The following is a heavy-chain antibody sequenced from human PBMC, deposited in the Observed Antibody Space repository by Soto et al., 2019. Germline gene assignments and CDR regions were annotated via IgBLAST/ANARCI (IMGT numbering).Heavy chain of an antibody. J-gene: IGHJ4*02. CDR1: GYTFTSYG. CDR2: ISGYNGDT. V-gene: IGHV1-18*01. Sequence: ASVKVSCKASGYTFTSYGIIWVRQAPGQGLEWMGWISGYNGDTKYAQKLQGRVTMTTDTSTSTAYMELRSLRADDTVVYYCARSPSGPFFDFDYWGQGTLVTVSS. D-gene: IGHD2-15*01. CDR3: ARSPSGPFFDFDY.